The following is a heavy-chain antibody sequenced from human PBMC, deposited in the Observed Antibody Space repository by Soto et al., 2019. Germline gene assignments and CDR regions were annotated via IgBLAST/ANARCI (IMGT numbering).Heavy chain of an antibody. Sequence: EVQLVESGGGLVPPGGSLRLSCAASGFTFRSYEMNWVRQAPGQGLEWLSYISNSGSTIDYADSVKGRFTISRDNARNSMYLQMNSLRAEDTGVYYCAVLPAVMRFGSYFHGMDVWGQGTTVTVSS. CDR1: GFTFRSYE. D-gene: IGHD2-2*01. CDR2: ISNSGSTI. V-gene: IGHV3-48*03. CDR3: AVLPAVMRFGSYFHGMDV. J-gene: IGHJ6*02.